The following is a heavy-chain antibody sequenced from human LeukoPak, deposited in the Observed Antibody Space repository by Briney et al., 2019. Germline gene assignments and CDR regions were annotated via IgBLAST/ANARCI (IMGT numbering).Heavy chain of an antibody. CDR3: ATRYCNTGNCYYFDY. CDR2: IKQDGSEE. D-gene: IGHD2/OR15-2a*01. J-gene: IGHJ4*02. V-gene: IGHV3-7*01. CDR1: GFTFSNYW. Sequence: GGSLRLSCAASGFTFSNYWMSWVRQAPGKGLEWVANIKQDGSEEYYVDSVKGRFTISRDNAKNSLYLQMNSLRAEDSALYYCATRYCNTGNCYYFDYWGQGTLVTVSS.